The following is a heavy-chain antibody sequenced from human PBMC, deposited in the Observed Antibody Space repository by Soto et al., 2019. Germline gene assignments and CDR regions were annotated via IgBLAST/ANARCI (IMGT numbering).Heavy chain of an antibody. CDR1: GGSVSSGSYY. Sequence: PSETLSLTCTVSGGSVSSGSYYWSWIRQPPGKGLEWIGYIYYSGSTNYKPSLKSRVTISVDASKNQFSLKLSSVTAADTAVYYCARGVRYYSTWGQGTLVTVSS. CDR3: ARGVRYYST. V-gene: IGHV4-61*01. CDR2: IYYSGST. J-gene: IGHJ5*02. D-gene: IGHD3-10*01.